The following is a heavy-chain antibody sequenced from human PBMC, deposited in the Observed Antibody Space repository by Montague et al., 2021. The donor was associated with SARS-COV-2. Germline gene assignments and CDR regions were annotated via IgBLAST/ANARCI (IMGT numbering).Heavy chain of an antibody. CDR2: ISYDGSNK. CDR3: AKDSSSIRFGELLSLPDY. D-gene: IGHD3-10*01. CDR1: GFTFSSYG. Sequence: SLRLSCAASGFTFSSYGMHWVRQAPGKGLEWVAVISYDGSNKYYADSVKGRFTISRDNSKNTLYLQMNSLRAEDTAVYYCAKDSSSIRFGELLSLPDYWGQGTLVTVSS. J-gene: IGHJ4*02. V-gene: IGHV3-30*18.